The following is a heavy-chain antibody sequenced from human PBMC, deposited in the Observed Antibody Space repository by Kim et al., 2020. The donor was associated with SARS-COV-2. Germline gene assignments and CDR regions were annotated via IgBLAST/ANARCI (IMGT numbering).Heavy chain of an antibody. V-gene: IGHV3-23*01. CDR1: GFSFSNYA. J-gene: IGHJ4*02. D-gene: IGHD6-13*01. Sequence: GGSLRLSCVASGFSFSNYAMNWVRQAPGKGLEWVSIVRGSGANTYHADPVKGRFTISRDNSKNTVYLELNSLRAGDTPVYYCARMAPWSSRNLDYWGQGTLVTVSS. CDR2: VRGSGANT. CDR3: ARMAPWSSRNLDY.